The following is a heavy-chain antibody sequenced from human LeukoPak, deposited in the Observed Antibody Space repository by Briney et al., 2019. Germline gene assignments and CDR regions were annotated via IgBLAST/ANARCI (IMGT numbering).Heavy chain of an antibody. V-gene: IGHV3-20*04. CDR2: ISWNGGST. CDR1: GFTLDDYG. Sequence: PGGSLRLSCAASGFTLDDYGMTWVRQAPGKRLERVSGISWNGGSTDYADSVKGRFTISRDNAKNALFLQMNRLRAEDTALYYCARDLNWAYFMDVWGKGSTVTVSS. J-gene: IGHJ6*03. D-gene: IGHD1-1*01. CDR3: ARDLNWAYFMDV.